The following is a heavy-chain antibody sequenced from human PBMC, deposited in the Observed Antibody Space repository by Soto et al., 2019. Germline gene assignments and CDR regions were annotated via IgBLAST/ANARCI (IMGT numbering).Heavy chain of an antibody. J-gene: IGHJ4*02. CDR3: ASLGADIY. CDR2: FGHAGDT. Sequence: EVQLVESGGGLVHTGGSLRLSCATSGFRLSIDDLHWVRQAPGKGLEWVSAFGHAGDTYYAGSVEGRFAISSADDKSAFYLQMSNLRAADTAIDYCASLGADIYWGQGTPVTVSS. CDR1: GFRLSIDD. D-gene: IGHD7-27*01. V-gene: IGHV3-13*04.